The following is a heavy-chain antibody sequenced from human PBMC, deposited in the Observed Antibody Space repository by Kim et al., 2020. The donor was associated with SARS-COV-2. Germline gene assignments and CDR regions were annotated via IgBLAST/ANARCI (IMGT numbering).Heavy chain of an antibody. V-gene: IGHV3-7*01. J-gene: IGHJ4*02. CDR1: GFPFITYY. CDR3: ARGVGQYYSV. D-gene: IGHD3-10*01. Sequence: GGSLRLSCAASGFPFITYYMTWVRQAPGKGLEWVANIKPDGSEKSYVDSVKGRFTISRDNTESSVYLQMNSLRGEDTAVYYCARGVGQYYSVWGQGTLVT. CDR2: IKPDGSEK.